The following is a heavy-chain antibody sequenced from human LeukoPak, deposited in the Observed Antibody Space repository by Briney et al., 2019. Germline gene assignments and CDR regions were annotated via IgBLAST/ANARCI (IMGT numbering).Heavy chain of an antibody. Sequence: SETLSLTCAVSGGSISSSNWWSWVRQPPGKGLEYIGYIYYSGSTNYNPSLKSRVTISLDTSKNHLSLRLSSVTAADTAVYYCARSSVEFSSSWYVDYWGQGTLVTVSS. V-gene: IGHV4-4*02. CDR1: GGSISSSNW. CDR2: IYYSGST. J-gene: IGHJ4*02. CDR3: ARSSVEFSSSWYVDY. D-gene: IGHD6-13*01.